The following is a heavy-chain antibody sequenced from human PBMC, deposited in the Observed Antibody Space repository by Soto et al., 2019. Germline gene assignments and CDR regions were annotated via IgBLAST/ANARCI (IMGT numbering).Heavy chain of an antibody. J-gene: IGHJ4*02. D-gene: IGHD1-26*01. CDR2: ISVGSTAL. CDR1: GFTFSGYS. V-gene: IGHV3-48*01. Sequence: EVQLVESGGGLVQPGGSLRLSCAASGFTFSGYSMNWVRQAPGKGLEWVSYISVGSTALRYADSVKGRFIISRDNAKNSLYLQMNGLRAEDTAVYYCARDRYGGSYSDWGQGTLVTVSS. CDR3: ARDRYGGSYSD.